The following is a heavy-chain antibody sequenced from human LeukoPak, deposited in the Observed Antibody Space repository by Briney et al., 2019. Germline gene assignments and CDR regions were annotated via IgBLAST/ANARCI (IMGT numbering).Heavy chain of an antibody. J-gene: IGHJ5*02. D-gene: IGHD6-13*01. Sequence: SETLSLTCAVSGDSISSGGYSWSWIRQTPGKGLEWIAYIHDSGSTYNNPSLKSRLSISIDTSKNQFSLKLNSVTAADTAVYYCARVVAAAGDNWFDPWGQGTLVTVSS. CDR2: IHDSGST. V-gene: IGHV4-30-4*07. CDR1: GDSISSGGYS. CDR3: ARVVAAAGDNWFDP.